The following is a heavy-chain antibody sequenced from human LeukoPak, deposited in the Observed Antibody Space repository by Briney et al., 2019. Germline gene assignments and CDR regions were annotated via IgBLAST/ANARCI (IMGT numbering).Heavy chain of an antibody. D-gene: IGHD3-10*01. V-gene: IGHV3-23*01. CDR2: ISGSGGST. CDR3: AKDKVRGVVNDAFDI. J-gene: IGHJ3*02. CDR1: GFTFSSYA. Sequence: GGSLRLSCAASGFTFSSYAMSWVRQAPGKGLERVSAISGSGGSTYYADSVKGRFTISRDNAKNSLYLQMNSLRAEDTSLYYCAKDKVRGVVNDAFDIWGQGTMVTVSS.